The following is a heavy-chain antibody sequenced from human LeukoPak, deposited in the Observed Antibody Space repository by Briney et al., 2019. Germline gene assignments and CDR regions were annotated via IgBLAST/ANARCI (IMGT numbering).Heavy chain of an antibody. J-gene: IGHJ5*02. Sequence: SETLSLTCTVSGGSISSYYWSWIRQPPGKGLEWIGYIYYSGSTNYNPSLKSRVTISVDTSKNQFSLKLSSVTAADTAVYYCARERANYYGSGSYLSLFDPWGQGTLVTVSS. CDR3: ARERANYYGSGSYLSLFDP. CDR2: IYYSGST. V-gene: IGHV4-59*12. CDR1: GGSISSYY. D-gene: IGHD3-10*01.